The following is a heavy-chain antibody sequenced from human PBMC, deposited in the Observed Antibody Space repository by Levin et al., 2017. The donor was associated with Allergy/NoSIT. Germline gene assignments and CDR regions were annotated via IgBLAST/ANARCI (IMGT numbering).Heavy chain of an antibody. CDR2: IIPIFGTA. Sequence: ASVKVSCKASGGTFSSYAISWVRQAPGQGLEWMGGIIPIFGTANYAQKFQGRVTITADESTSTAYMELSSLRSEDTAVYYCARGRQWLVFMGLRYTGDYYYYGMDVWGQGTTVTVSS. D-gene: IGHD6-19*01. V-gene: IGHV1-69*13. CDR3: ARGRQWLVFMGLRYTGDYYYYGMDV. J-gene: IGHJ6*02. CDR1: GGTFSSYA.